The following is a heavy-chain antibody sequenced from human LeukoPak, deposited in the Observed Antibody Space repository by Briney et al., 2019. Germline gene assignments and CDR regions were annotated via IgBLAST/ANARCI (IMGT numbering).Heavy chain of an antibody. CDR2: ISGDAGRT. D-gene: IGHD1-26*01. Sequence: GGSLRLSCAASGCIFSNHGMNWVREAPGKGLEWVSGISGDAGRTYYADSVKGRFTISRDNSKNTLYLQMNSLRAEDTAIYYCAKDRAWGAFAYWGQGTLVTVSS. CDR1: GCIFSNHG. CDR3: AKDRAWGAFAY. V-gene: IGHV3-23*01. J-gene: IGHJ4*02.